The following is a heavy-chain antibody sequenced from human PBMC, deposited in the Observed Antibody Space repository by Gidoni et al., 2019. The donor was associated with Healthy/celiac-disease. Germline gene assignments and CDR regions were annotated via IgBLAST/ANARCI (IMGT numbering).Heavy chain of an antibody. CDR2: SSWNSGSI. J-gene: IGHJ3*02. CDR3: AKSTPDAFDI. Sequence: EVQLVESVGGLVQPGRSLSLSCAASGFTFADYAMHWVRQAPGKGLEWVSGSSWNSGSIGYADSVKGRFTISRDNAKNSLYLQMNSLRAEDTALYYWAKSTPDAFDIWGQGTMVTVSS. V-gene: IGHV3-9*01. CDR1: GFTFADYA.